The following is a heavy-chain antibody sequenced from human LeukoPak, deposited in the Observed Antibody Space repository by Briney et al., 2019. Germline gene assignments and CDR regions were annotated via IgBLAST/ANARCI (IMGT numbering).Heavy chain of an antibody. V-gene: IGHV3-11*04. Sequence: GGSLRLSCAASGLTLSNYYMSWIRQAPGKGLEWVSYISNIGSTTHHADSVKGRFAISRDNAKNSLYLQMNSLRAEDTAVYYCASDILNKGFDYWGQGTLVTVSS. CDR2: ISNIGSTT. CDR1: GLTLSNYY. CDR3: ASDILNKGFDY. J-gene: IGHJ4*02. D-gene: IGHD3-3*02.